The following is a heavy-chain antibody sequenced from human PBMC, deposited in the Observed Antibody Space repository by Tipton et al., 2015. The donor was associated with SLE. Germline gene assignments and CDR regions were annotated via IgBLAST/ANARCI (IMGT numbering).Heavy chain of an antibody. CDR1: GFTLRSYD. V-gene: IGHV3-33*01. CDR2: IWFDGSKK. D-gene: IGHD6-19*01. Sequence: SLRLSCATSGFTLRSYDMHWVRQAPGKGLEWVALIWFDGSKKYFADSVKGRFTISRDTSTNTLYLQMNSLRAEDTAVYYCARLGYSSGWGYFDLWGRGTLVTVSS. J-gene: IGHJ2*01. CDR3: ARLGYSSGWGYFDL.